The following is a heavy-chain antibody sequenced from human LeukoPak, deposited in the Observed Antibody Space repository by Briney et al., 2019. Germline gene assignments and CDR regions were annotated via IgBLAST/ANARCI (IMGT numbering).Heavy chain of an antibody. J-gene: IGHJ4*02. V-gene: IGHV3-7*01. D-gene: IGHD1-14*01. CDR2: IKQDGSEK. CDR3: AREPEGYYFDY. CDR1: GFTFSSYW. Sequence: GGSLRLSCAASGFTFSSYWMSWVRQAPGKGLEWVANIKQDGSEKYYVDSVKGRFTISRDNAKNSLYPQMNSLRAEDTAVYYCAREPEGYYFDYWGQGTLVTVSS.